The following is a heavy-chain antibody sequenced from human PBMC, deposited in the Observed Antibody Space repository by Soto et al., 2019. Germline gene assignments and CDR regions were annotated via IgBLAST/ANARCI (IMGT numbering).Heavy chain of an antibody. CDR3: TSGYSGYDYISPSGMDV. Sequence: GGSLRLSCAASGFTFSNAWMNWVRQAPGKGLEWVGRIKSKTDGGTTDYAAPVKGRFTISRDDSKNTLYLQMNSLKTEDTAVYYCTSGYSGYDYISPSGMDVWGQGTTVTVSS. CDR1: GFTFSNAW. V-gene: IGHV3-15*07. D-gene: IGHD5-12*01. CDR2: IKSKTDGGTT. J-gene: IGHJ6*02.